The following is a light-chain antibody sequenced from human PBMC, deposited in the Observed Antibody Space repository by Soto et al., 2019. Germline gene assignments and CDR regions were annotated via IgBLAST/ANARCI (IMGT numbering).Light chain of an antibody. CDR1: SVGINY. Sequence: QSALTQPPSASGSRGQSVTISCTGTSVGINYVSWFQQHPGKAPKLIICEVTKRPSGVPDRFSGSKSGNTASLTVSGLHDDDEADYYCSSYAGRDIWVFGGGTKLTVL. CDR2: EVT. CDR3: SSYAGRDIWV. J-gene: IGLJ3*02. V-gene: IGLV2-8*01.